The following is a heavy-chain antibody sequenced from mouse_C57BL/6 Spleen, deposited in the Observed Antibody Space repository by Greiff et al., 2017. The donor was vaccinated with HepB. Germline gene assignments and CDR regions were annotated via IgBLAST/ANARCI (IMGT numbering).Heavy chain of an antibody. CDR3: TRQLRLRGMDY. D-gene: IGHD3-2*02. J-gene: IGHJ4*01. CDR2: IRNKANNHAT. V-gene: IGHV6-6*01. Sequence: EVQLVESGGGLVQPGGSMKLSCAASGFTFSDAWMDWVRQSPEKGLEWVAEIRNKANNHATYYAESVKGRFTISRDDSKSSVYLQMNSLRAEDTGIYYCTRQLRLRGMDYWGQGTSVTVSS. CDR1: GFTFSDAW.